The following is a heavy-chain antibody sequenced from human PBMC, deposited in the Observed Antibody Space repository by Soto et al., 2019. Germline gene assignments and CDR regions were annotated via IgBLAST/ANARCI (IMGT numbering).Heavy chain of an antibody. CDR2: IYPDDSDT. CDR1: GYDFTTYW. V-gene: IGHV5-51*01. D-gene: IGHD3-22*01. J-gene: IGHJ4*02. CDR3: AGPTKSFYFESGGFPN. Sequence: LGASLKISCQRSGYDFTTYWIGWVRQMPGQGLEWMGIIYPDDSDTRYSPSFQGHVTISVDKSINTAYLQWSRLRASDTAMSYSAGPTKSFYFESGGFPNWGKGTRGSV.